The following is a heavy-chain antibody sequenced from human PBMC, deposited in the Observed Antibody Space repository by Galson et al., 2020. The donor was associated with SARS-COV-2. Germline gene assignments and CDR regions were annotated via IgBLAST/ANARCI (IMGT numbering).Heavy chain of an antibody. CDR1: GFTFSSYA. CDR2: ISYDGSNK. J-gene: IGHJ6*02. Sequence: GESLKISCAASGFTFSSYAMHWVRQAPGKGLEWVAVISYDGSNKYYADSVKGRFTISRDNSKNTLYLQMNSVRAEDTAVYYCARDTYFLSGYDGPGVDYYYGMDVWGQGTTVTVAS. D-gene: IGHD3-3*01. V-gene: IGHV3-30*04. CDR3: ARDTYFLSGYDGPGVDYYYGMDV.